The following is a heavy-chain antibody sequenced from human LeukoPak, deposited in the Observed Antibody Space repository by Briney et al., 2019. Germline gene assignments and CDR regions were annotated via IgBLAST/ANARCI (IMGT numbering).Heavy chain of an antibody. D-gene: IGHD4-17*01. CDR3: AKDMEENYGDSQSGFDI. CDR2: INSDSHYI. V-gene: IGHV3-21*04. CDR1: GFTFSSYS. Sequence: GGSLRLSCAASGFTFSSYSLNWFRQAPGKGLEWVSSINSDSHYIYYSDSTKGRFTISRDNAKNSLYLQMNSLRAEDTALYYCAKDMEENYGDSQSGFDIWGQGTMVTVSS. J-gene: IGHJ3*02.